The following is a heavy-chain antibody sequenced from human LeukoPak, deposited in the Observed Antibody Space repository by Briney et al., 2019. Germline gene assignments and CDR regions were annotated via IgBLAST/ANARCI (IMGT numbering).Heavy chain of an antibody. CDR2: IYYSGST. CDR1: VGSISSGDYY. D-gene: IGHD6-19*01. CDR3: ARVVAVAGTGDY. J-gene: IGHJ4*02. Sequence: SETLSLTCTLSVGSISSGDYYWSWIRQPRGKGLEWIGYIYYSGSTYYNPSLKSRVTISVDTSKNQFSLKLSSVTAADTAVYYCARVVAVAGTGDYWGQGTLVTVSS. V-gene: IGHV4-30-4*01.